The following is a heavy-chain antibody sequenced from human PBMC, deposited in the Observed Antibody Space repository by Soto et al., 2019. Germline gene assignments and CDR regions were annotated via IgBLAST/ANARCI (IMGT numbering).Heavy chain of an antibody. CDR2: ISGSGGST. CDR1: GFTFSSYA. V-gene: IGHV3-23*01. J-gene: IGHJ4*02. Sequence: EVQLLESGGGLVQPGGSLRLSCAASGFTFSSYAMSWVRQAPGKGLEWVSAISGSGGSTYYADSVKGRFTISRDNSKNTLYLQINSLRAEDTAVYYCAKLHYDFWSGYPNYYFDYWGQGTLVTVSS. CDR3: AKLHYDFWSGYPNYYFDY. D-gene: IGHD3-3*01.